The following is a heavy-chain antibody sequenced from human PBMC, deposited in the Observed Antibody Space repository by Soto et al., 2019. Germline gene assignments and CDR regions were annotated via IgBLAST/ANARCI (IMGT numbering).Heavy chain of an antibody. J-gene: IGHJ2*01. D-gene: IGHD5-12*01. CDR1: GFTLSDHE. CDR3: ARDWRRSGGYNRPTLYFDL. Sequence: DVQLVDSGGGLVQPGGSLRLSCAASGFTLSDHEMHWVRQAPGKGLEWISYIRSTGTTIYYADSVKGRFTISRDNAKNSLYLQMNSLRPEDTAMYYCARDWRRSGGYNRPTLYFDLWGRGTLVTVSS. CDR2: IRSTGTTI. V-gene: IGHV3-48*03.